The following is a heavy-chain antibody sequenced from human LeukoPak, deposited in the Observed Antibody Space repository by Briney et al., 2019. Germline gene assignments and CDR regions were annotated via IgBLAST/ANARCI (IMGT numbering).Heavy chain of an antibody. CDR1: GFTFSSYS. CDR2: ISSSSSYI. V-gene: IGHV3-21*01. Sequence: GGSLRLSCAASGFTFSSYSMNWVRQAPGKGLEWVSSISSSSSYIYYADSVKGRFTISRDNAKNSLYLQMNSLRAEDTAVYYCARVAWFGESYFDYWGQGTLVTVSS. D-gene: IGHD3-10*01. CDR3: ARVAWFGESYFDY. J-gene: IGHJ4*02.